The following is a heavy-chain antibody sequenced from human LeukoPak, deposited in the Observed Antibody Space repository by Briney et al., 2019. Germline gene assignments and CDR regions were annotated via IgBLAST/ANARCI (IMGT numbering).Heavy chain of an antibody. CDR1: GYSFTGYY. CDR3: SKDAISRGIIDY. V-gene: IGHV1-2*07. CDR2: INPYSGGT. Sequence: ASVKVSCNASGYSFTGYYVHWLRQAPGQGLEGMGWINPYSGGTNFAHKFQGRVTITRDTSTTTACMYLSRLTSYDPAVHYFSKDAISRGIIDYWGQGTLVTVSS. D-gene: IGHD3-10*01. J-gene: IGHJ4*02.